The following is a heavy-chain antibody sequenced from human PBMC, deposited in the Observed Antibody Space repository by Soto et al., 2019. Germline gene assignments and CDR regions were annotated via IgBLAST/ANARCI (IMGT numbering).Heavy chain of an antibody. CDR3: ATDLGTTMARH. CDR2: IKQDGSDT. D-gene: IGHD1-1*01. Sequence: GGSLRLSCAASGFTLRNSRMSWVRQAPGKGLEWVANIKQDGSDTYYVDSVKGRFTISRDNAKNSLCLQMNSLRAEDTAVYYCATDLGTTMARHWGQGTLVTVSS. J-gene: IGHJ4*02. V-gene: IGHV3-7*04. CDR1: GFTLRNSR.